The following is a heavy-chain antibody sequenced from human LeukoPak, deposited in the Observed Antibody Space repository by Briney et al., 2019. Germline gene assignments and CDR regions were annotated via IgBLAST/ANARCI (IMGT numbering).Heavy chain of an antibody. CDR1: GGSISSYY. CDR2: IYYSGST. Sequence: SEPLSLTCTVSGGSISSYYWSWIRQPPGKGLEWIGYIYYSGSTNYNPSLKSRVTISVDTSKNQFSLKLSSVTAADTAVYYCARVEPSGWYFDYWGQGTLVTVSS. CDR3: ARVEPSGWYFDY. J-gene: IGHJ4*02. V-gene: IGHV4-59*01. D-gene: IGHD6-19*01.